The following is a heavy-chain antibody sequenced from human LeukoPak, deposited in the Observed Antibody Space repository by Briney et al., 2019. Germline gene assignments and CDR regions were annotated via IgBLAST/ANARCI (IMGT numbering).Heavy chain of an antibody. D-gene: IGHD6-13*01. CDR1: GYTFTSYG. Sequence: ASVKVSCKASGYTFTSYGISWVRQAPGQGLEWMGWINPNSGGTNYAQKFQGWVTMTRDTSISTAYMELSSLRSEDTAVYYCARDVSSSQGWFDPWGQGTLVTVSS. V-gene: IGHV1-2*04. J-gene: IGHJ5*02. CDR3: ARDVSSSQGWFDP. CDR2: INPNSGGT.